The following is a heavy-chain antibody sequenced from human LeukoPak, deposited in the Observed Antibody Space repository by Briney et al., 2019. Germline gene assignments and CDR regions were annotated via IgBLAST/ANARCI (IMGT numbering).Heavy chain of an antibody. V-gene: IGHV1-8*03. J-gene: IGHJ6*03. CDR2: MNPNSGNT. CDR3: ARLNYYGSGSYYGYYYYYMDV. D-gene: IGHD3-10*01. Sequence: ASVKVSCKASGYNFTGNYMHWVRQATGQGLEWMGWMNPNSGNTGYAQKFQGRVTITRNTSISTAYMELSSLRSEDTAVYYCARLNYYGSGSYYGYYYYYMDVWGKGTTVTVSS. CDR1: GYNFTGNY.